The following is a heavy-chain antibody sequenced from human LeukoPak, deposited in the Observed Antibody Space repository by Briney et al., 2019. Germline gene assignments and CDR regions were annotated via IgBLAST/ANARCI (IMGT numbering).Heavy chain of an antibody. Sequence: PGGSLRLSCAASGFTFSSYGMHWVRQAPGKGLEWVAFIRYDGSNKYYADSVKGRFTISRDNSKNTLYLQMNSLRAEDTAVYYCAKGRITIFGVVSALDYWGQGTLVTVSS. CDR1: GFTFSSYG. CDR2: IRYDGSNK. V-gene: IGHV3-30*02. J-gene: IGHJ4*02. CDR3: AKGRITIFGVVSALDY. D-gene: IGHD3-3*01.